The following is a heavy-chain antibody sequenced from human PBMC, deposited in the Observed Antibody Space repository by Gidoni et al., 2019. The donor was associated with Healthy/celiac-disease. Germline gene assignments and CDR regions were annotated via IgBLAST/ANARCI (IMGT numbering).Heavy chain of an antibody. V-gene: IGHV3-53*01. CDR2: IYSGGST. J-gene: IGHJ4*02. CDR3: ARGTTNLYDSSGYYYNY. CDR1: GFTVSSTY. D-gene: IGHD3-22*01. Sequence: EVQLVESGGGLIQPGGSLRLSCAASGFTVSSTYMSWVRQAPGKGLEWVSVIYSGGSTYYADSVKGRFTISRDNSKNTLYLQMNSLRAEDTAVYYCARGTTNLYDSSGYYYNYWGQGTLVTVSS.